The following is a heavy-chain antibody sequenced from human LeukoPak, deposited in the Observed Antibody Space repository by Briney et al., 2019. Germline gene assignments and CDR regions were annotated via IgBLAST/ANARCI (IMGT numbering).Heavy chain of an antibody. D-gene: IGHD3-22*01. J-gene: IGHJ4*02. CDR1: GFTFSTYW. CDR2: INNDGDYT. Sequence: PGGSLRLSCVASGFTFSTYWMHWVRQAPGKGLVWVSRINNDGDYTTYADSVKGRFTISRDSAKNTLYLQMSSLKAEDTAVYYCAGGYGGFWGQGTLVTVSS. V-gene: IGHV3-74*01. CDR3: AGGYGGF.